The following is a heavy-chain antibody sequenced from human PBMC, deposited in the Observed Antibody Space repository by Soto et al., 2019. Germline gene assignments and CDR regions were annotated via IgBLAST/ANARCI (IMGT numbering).Heavy chain of an antibody. D-gene: IGHD5-12*01. J-gene: IGHJ4*02. V-gene: IGHV4-39*01. CDR1: GGSISSSSYY. CDR3: ARLRYSGYDAGRGFDY. CDR2: IYYSGST. Sequence: SETLSLTCTVSGGSISSSSYYWGWIRQPPGKGLEWIGSIYYSGSTYYNPSLKSRVTISVDTSKNQFSLKLSSVTAADTAVYYCARLRYSGYDAGRGFDYWGQGTLVTVSS.